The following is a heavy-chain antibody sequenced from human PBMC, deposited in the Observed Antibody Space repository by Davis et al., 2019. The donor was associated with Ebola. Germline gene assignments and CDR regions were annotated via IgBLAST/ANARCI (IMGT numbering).Heavy chain of an antibody. CDR2: IYPGDSDT. D-gene: IGHD6-6*01. V-gene: IGHV5-51*01. CDR3: ATSYSSSSGEFDP. J-gene: IGHJ5*02. Sequence: GESLKISCKGSGYSFTSYWIGWVRQLPGKGLEWMGIIYPGDSDTRYSPSFQGQVTISADKSISTAYLQWSSLKASDTAMYYCATSYSSSSGEFDPWGQGTLVTVSS. CDR1: GYSFTSYW.